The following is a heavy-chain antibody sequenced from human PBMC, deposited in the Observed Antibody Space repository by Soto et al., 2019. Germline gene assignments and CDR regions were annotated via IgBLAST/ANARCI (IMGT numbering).Heavy chain of an antibody. J-gene: IGHJ4*02. CDR1: GGSFSGYY. CDR2: INHRGST. D-gene: IGHD6-6*01. Sequence: QVQLQQWGAGLLKPSETLSLTCAVYGGSFSGYYWSWIRQPPGKGLEWIGEINHRGSTNYNPSLKSRVTISVDTSKNQFSLKLSSVTAADTAVYYCARGGGSYSSSYYYYWGQGTLVTVSS. V-gene: IGHV4-34*01. CDR3: ARGGGSYSSSYYYY.